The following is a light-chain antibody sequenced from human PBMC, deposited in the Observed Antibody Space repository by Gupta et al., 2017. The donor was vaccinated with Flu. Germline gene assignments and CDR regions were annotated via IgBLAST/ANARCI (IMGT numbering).Light chain of an antibody. V-gene: IGLV1-44*01. CDR1: SSNIGRNT. Sequence: SSNIGRNTINWYQQFPGTAPKLLIYSNSQRPSGVPDRFSGSGSGTSASLAISGLQSEDEADYYCAAWDDSMNGFYVFGSGTRVTV. J-gene: IGLJ1*01. CDR3: AAWDDSMNGFYV. CDR2: SNS.